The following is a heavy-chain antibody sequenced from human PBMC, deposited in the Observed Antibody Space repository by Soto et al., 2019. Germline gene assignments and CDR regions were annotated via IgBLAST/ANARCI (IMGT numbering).Heavy chain of an antibody. Sequence: TXXTLSLPFAVSGGSISSSNWWSWVRQPPGKGLEWIGEIYHSGSTNYNPSLKSRVTISVDKSKNQFSLKLSSVTAEDTAVYYCARDSTDYYGSGSYFDYWGQGTLVTSPQ. J-gene: IGHJ4*02. CDR1: GGSISSSNW. D-gene: IGHD3-10*01. CDR3: ARDSTDYYGSGSYFDY. V-gene: IGHV4-4*02. CDR2: IYHSGST.